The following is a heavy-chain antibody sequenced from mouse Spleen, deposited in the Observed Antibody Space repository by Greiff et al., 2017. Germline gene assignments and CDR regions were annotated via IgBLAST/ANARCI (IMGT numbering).Heavy chain of an antibody. CDR3: ARHVDYDVGFDY. V-gene: IGHV5-9-3*01. CDR1: GFTFSSYA. D-gene: IGHD2-4*01. Sequence: EVKLVESGGGLVKPGGSLKLSCAASGFTFSSYAMSWVRQTPEKRLEWVATISSGGSYTYYPDSVKGRFTISRDNAKNTLYLQMSSLRSEDTAMYYCARHVDYDVGFDYWGQGTTLTVSS. CDR2: ISSGGSYT. J-gene: IGHJ2*01.